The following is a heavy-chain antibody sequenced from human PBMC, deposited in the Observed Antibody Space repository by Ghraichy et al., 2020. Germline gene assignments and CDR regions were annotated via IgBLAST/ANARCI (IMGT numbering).Heavy chain of an antibody. J-gene: IGHJ4*02. V-gene: IGHV4-38-2*02. CDR3: ARGRGYSSSWDNDY. D-gene: IGHD6-13*01. Sequence: SQTLSLTCTVSGYSISSGYYWGWIRQPPGKGLEWIGSIYHSGSTYYNPSLKSRVTISVDTSKNQFSLKLSSVTAADTAVYYCARGRGYSSSWDNDYWGQGTLVTVSS. CDR1: GYSISSGYY. CDR2: IYHSGST.